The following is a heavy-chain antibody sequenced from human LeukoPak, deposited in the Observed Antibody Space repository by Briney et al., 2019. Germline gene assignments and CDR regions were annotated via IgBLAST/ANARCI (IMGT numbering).Heavy chain of an antibody. Sequence: PGGSLRLSCAASGFTFSSYSMNWVRQAPGKGLEWVSSISSSSSYIYYADSVKGRFTVSRDNAKNSLCLQMNSLRAEDTAVYYCVRQYYYDTSGYDAFDIWGQGTMVTVSS. V-gene: IGHV3-21*01. J-gene: IGHJ3*02. D-gene: IGHD3-22*01. CDR3: VRQYYYDTSGYDAFDI. CDR2: ISSSSSYI. CDR1: GFTFSSYS.